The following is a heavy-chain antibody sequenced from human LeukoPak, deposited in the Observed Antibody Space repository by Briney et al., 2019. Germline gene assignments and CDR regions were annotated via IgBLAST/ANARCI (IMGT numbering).Heavy chain of an antibody. V-gene: IGHV4-61*08. CDR2: IYYSGST. CDR3: ATQRDSSGQTVDY. D-gene: IGHD3-22*01. CDR1: GGSISSGGYY. J-gene: IGHJ4*02. Sequence: SETLSLTCTVSGGSISSGGYYWSWIRQPPGKGLEWIGYIYYSGSTNYNPSLKSRVTISVDTSKNQFSLKLSSVTAADTAVYYCATQRDSSGQTVDYWGQGTLVTVSS.